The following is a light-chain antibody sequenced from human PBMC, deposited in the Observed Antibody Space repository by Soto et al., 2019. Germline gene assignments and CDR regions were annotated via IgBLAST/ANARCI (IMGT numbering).Light chain of an antibody. Sequence: DIQMTQSPSSLSASVGDRVTITCRASQGIRNYLAWYQQKPGKAPKLLIYGASTLQSGVPPRFSGRGSGTDFILTINSLQPEDVATYYCQKYNIAPWTFGHGIKVDI. CDR2: GAS. CDR1: QGIRNY. CDR3: QKYNIAPWT. J-gene: IGKJ1*01. V-gene: IGKV1-27*01.